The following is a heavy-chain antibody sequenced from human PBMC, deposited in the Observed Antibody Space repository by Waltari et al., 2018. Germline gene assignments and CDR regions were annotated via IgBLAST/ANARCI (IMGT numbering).Heavy chain of an antibody. D-gene: IGHD6-19*01. CDR1: GYTFTSYD. CDR3: ARGPEIAVAGTGYYFDY. V-gene: IGHV1-8*01. Sequence: QVQLVQSGAEVKKPGASVKVSCKASGYTFTSYDINWVRQATGQGLEWMGWMNPNSGNTGYAQKFQVRVTMTRNTSISTAYMELSSLRSEDTAMYYCARGPEIAVAGTGYYFDYWGQGTLVTVSS. CDR2: MNPNSGNT. J-gene: IGHJ4*02.